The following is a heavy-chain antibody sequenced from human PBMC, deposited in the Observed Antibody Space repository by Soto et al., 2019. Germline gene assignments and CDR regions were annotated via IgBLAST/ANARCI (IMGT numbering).Heavy chain of an antibody. D-gene: IGHD6-6*01. Sequence: SVKVSCTASGGTFSSYTISWVRQAPGQGLEWMGRIIPILGIANYAQKFQGRVTITADKSTSTAYMELSSLRSEDTAVYYCARGSIAALTSDYYYYYMDVWGKGTTVTVSS. CDR1: GGTFSSYT. CDR3: ARGSIAALTSDYYYYYMDV. J-gene: IGHJ6*03. V-gene: IGHV1-69*02. CDR2: IIPILGIA.